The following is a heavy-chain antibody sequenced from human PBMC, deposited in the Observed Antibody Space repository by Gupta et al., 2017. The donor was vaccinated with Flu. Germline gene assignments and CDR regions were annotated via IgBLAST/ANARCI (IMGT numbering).Heavy chain of an antibody. D-gene: IGHD3/OR15-3a*01. CDR2: ISYDGTYT. CDR3: AKDLQQLDPSNYFYGLDV. V-gene: IGHV3-23*01. CDR1: GFTFRFYA. J-gene: IGHJ6*02. Sequence: EMQLFESGGGLVPPGGSLRLSCAVSGFTFRFYALPWVRQTPGKGLEWVSSISYDGTYTYYADSVKGRFTISRDNTNNTLWLEMTRLRGDDTAVYYCAKDLQQLDPSNYFYGLDVWGQGTTVTVSS.